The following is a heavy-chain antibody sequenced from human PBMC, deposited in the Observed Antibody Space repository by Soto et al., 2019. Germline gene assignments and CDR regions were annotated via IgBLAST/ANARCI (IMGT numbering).Heavy chain of an antibody. CDR2: ISAYNGNP. Sequence: QVQLVQSGAEVKKPGASVKVSCKASGYTFTSYGISWVRQAPGQGLEWMGWISAYNGNPNYAQKLQGRGTRTTYTSTITAYMELRRLRSDDTAVYYCASSDCGSLYYGMDVWGQGTTVTVS. D-gene: IGHD2-21*02. CDR1: GYTFTSYG. CDR3: ASSDCGSLYYGMDV. V-gene: IGHV1-18*01. J-gene: IGHJ6*02.